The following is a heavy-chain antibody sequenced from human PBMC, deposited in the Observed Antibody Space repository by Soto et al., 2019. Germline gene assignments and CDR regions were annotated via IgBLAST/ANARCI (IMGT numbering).Heavy chain of an antibody. CDR1: GFTFSSYW. V-gene: IGHV3-7*03. D-gene: IGHD1-1*01. CDR3: ARTGDRHHDFLDY. J-gene: IGHJ4*02. Sequence: DLEESGGGLVQPGGSLRLSCAASGFTFSSYWMNWVRQAPGKGLEWVANINQDGNEDNLLDSVKGRFTISRDNAKNSLFLQMNSLRVDDKAVYYCARTGDRHHDFLDYWGQGALVSVSS. CDR2: INQDGNED.